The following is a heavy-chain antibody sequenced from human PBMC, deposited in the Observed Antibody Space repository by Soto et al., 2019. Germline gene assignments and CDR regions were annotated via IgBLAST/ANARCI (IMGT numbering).Heavy chain of an antibody. CDR3: AKGSSSSSWYPDY. D-gene: IGHD6-13*01. CDR1: GFTFSSYA. V-gene: IGHV3-23*01. Sequence: EVHLLESGGGLVQPGGSLRLSCAASGFTFSSYAMTWVRQAPGKGLEWVSVISGSDSSTYYADSVKGRFTISRENSKNTLSLQMNGLRADDTAIYYCAKGSSSSSWYPDYWGQRILVTVSS. J-gene: IGHJ4*02. CDR2: ISGSDSST.